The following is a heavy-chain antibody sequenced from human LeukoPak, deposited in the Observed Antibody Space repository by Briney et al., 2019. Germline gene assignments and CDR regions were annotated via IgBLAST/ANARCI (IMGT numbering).Heavy chain of an antibody. Sequence: GASVKVSCKASGYTFTSYDINWVRQATGQGLEWMGWMNPNSGNTGYAQKFQGRVTMTRNTSISTAYMELSSLRSEDTAVYYCARGNSAAGTRYYYYYYMDVWGKGTTVTISS. CDR2: MNPNSGNT. CDR1: GYTFTSYD. J-gene: IGHJ6*03. CDR3: ARGNSAAGTRYYYYYYMDV. D-gene: IGHD6-13*01. V-gene: IGHV1-8*01.